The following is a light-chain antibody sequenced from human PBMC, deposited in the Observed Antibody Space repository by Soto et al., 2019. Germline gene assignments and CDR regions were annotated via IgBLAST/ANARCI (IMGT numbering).Light chain of an antibody. J-gene: IGKJ2*01. V-gene: IGKV3-15*01. Sequence: VXTXXXVTLSVSPGERATLSCRASQSVSSNLAWYQQKCGQAPRLLIYGASTRATGIPARFSGNGSGTEFTLTISSLQSEDFAIYYCQQYNNWPPYTFGQGTKLEIK. CDR2: GAS. CDR1: QSVSSN. CDR3: QQYNNWPPYT.